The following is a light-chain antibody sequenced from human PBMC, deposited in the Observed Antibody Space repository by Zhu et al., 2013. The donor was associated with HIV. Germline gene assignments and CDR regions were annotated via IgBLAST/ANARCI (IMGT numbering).Light chain of an antibody. V-gene: IGLV2-14*02. CDR3: SSYAGRNNHVV. Sequence: QSALTQPASVSASPGQSITISCTGTSSDVGSPNLVSWYQHHPGRGPKLIIYEDTKRPSGVPDRFSGSRSGNTASLTVSGLQAEDEADYYCSSYAGRNNHVVFGGGTKLTVL. CDR1: SSDVGSPNL. CDR2: EDT. J-gene: IGLJ2*01.